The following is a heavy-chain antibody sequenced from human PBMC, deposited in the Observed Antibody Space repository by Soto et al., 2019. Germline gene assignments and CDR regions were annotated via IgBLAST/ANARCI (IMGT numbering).Heavy chain of an antibody. J-gene: IGHJ4*02. CDR2: INSSGSST. CDR1: GFTFSSYW. CDR3: AKWGPSSLMSATTVIPQPNYFDY. V-gene: IGHV3-74*01. Sequence: PGGSLRLSCAASGFTFSSYWMHWVRQAPGKGLVWVSRINSSGSSTSYADSVKGRFTISRDNSKNTLYLQMNSLRAEDTAVYYCAKWGPSSLMSATTVIPQPNYFDYWGQGTLVTVSS. D-gene: IGHD4-17*01.